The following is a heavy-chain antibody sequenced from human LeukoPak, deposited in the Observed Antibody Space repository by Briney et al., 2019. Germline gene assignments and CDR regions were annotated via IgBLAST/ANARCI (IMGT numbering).Heavy chain of an antibody. D-gene: IGHD2-15*01. CDR2: IKHSGST. V-gene: IGHV4-34*01. J-gene: IGHJ3*02. CDR1: GGSFSGYY. CDR3: ARGGYCSGGSCYSDGAFDI. Sequence: PSETLSLTCAVYGGSFSGYYWSWIRQPPGKGLEWIGEIKHSGSTNYNPSLKSRVTISVDTSKNQFSLKLSSVTAADTAVYYCARGGYCSGGSCYSDGAFDIWGQGTMVTVSS.